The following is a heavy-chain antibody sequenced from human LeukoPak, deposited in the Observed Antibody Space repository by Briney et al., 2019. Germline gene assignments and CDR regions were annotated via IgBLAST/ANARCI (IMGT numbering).Heavy chain of an antibody. V-gene: IGHV3-7*01. J-gene: IGHJ4*02. CDR2: IKGDGSEK. D-gene: IGHD3-10*01. Sequence: GGSLRLSCTASGFSLSNYWMTWVRQTPGKGLEWLAKIKGDGSEKYFVDSVKGQFTISRDNAKNSLYLQMNSLRADDTAVYFCVRDSGFRSLDCWGQGTLVTVSS. CDR3: VRDSGFRSLDC. CDR1: GFSLSNYW.